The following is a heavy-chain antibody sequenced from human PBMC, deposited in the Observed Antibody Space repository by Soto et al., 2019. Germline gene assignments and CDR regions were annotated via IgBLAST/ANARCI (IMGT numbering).Heavy chain of an antibody. Sequence: SETLSLTCAVYGGSFSGYYWSWIRPPPGKGLEWIGEINHSGSTNYNPSLKSRVTISVDTSKNQFSLKLSSVTAADTAVYYCARSLRRTYYDYIWGSYRPDDAFDIWGQGTMVTVSS. CDR1: GGSFSGYY. V-gene: IGHV4-34*01. D-gene: IGHD3-16*02. CDR3: ARSLRRTYYDYIWGSYRPDDAFDI. CDR2: INHSGST. J-gene: IGHJ3*02.